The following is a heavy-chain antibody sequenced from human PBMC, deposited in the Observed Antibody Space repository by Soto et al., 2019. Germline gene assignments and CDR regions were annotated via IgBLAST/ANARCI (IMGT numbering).Heavy chain of an antibody. J-gene: IGHJ4*02. D-gene: IGHD1-26*01. CDR3: AMGRYGDY. V-gene: IGHV1-18*01. CDR2: ISAHNGNT. Sequence: QVHLVQSGAEVKKPGASVKVSCKASGYTFTSYGITWVRQAPGQGLEWMGWISAHNGNTDYAQKLQGRVLVTRDTSTRTAYMELRRLRSDDTAVFYCAMGRYGDYWGQGALVTVSS. CDR1: GYTFTSYG.